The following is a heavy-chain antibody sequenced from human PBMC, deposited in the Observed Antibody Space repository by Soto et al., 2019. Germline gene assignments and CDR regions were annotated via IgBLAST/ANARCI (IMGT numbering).Heavy chain of an antibody. V-gene: IGHV4-31*02. CDR3: ARVIGGDSEYSFGL. CDR2: IYYSGRT. J-gene: IGHJ4*02. D-gene: IGHD2-21*02. Sequence: SWIQQHPGKGLEWIGIIYYSGRTYYNPSLKSRVILSVDTSKNHFSLTLGSVTAAASPMYYCARVIGGDSEYSFGLWGEGALVTESS.